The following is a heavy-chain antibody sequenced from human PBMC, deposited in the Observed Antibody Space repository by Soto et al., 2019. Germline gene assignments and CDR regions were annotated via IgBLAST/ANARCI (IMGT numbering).Heavy chain of an antibody. CDR2: ISSNGGST. Sequence: GGSLRLSCAASGFTFSSNAMSWVRQAPGKGLEYVSAISSNGGSTYYADSVKGRFTISRDNSKNTLYLQMSGLRAEDTAVYYCVKGPSFAPQNYYFDYWGQGTLVTVSS. CDR1: GFTFSSNA. J-gene: IGHJ4*02. D-gene: IGHD3-10*01. V-gene: IGHV3-64D*06. CDR3: VKGPSFAPQNYYFDY.